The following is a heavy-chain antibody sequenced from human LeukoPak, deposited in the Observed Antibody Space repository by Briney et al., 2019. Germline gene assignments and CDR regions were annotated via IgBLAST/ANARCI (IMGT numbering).Heavy chain of an antibody. CDR1: GFTFRSYG. Sequence: GGSLRLPCVASGFTFRSYGMHWVRQAPGKGLEWVSFISYDGSNIYYGDSVKGRFTISRDNSKNTLFLQMNSLRVEDTAVYYCASRRDGYNFGAFDIWGQGTMVTVSS. CDR2: ISYDGSNI. V-gene: IGHV3-30*02. J-gene: IGHJ3*02. D-gene: IGHD5-24*01. CDR3: ASRRDGYNFGAFDI.